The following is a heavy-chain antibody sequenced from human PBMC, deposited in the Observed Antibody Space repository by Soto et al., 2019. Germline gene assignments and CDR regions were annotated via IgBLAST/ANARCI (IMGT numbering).Heavy chain of an antibody. J-gene: IGHJ6*02. CDR2: ISYDGSNK. Sequence: QVQLVESGGGVVKPGRSLRLSCAASGFTFSSYAMHWVRQAPGKGLEWVAVISYDGSNKYYADSVKGRFTISRDNSKNTLYLQMNSLRAEDTAVYYCARDSRYYYGMDVWGQGTTVTVSS. V-gene: IGHV3-30-3*01. CDR1: GFTFSSYA. CDR3: ARDSRYYYGMDV.